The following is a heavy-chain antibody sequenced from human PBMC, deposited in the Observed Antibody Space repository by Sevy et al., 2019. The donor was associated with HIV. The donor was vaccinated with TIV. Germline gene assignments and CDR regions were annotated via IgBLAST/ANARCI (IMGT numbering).Heavy chain of an antibody. CDR1: GYTFNSYG. Sequence: ASVKVSCKASGYTFNSYGINWVRQAPGQGLEWMGWISAYNGNTNYAQKLQGRVTLTTDTSTSTAYMELRSLRSDDTALYYCTRGPTHDFWSGLCDYXGQGTLVTVSS. CDR2: ISAYNGNT. J-gene: IGHJ4*02. D-gene: IGHD3-3*01. V-gene: IGHV1-18*01. CDR3: TRGPTHDFWSGLCDY.